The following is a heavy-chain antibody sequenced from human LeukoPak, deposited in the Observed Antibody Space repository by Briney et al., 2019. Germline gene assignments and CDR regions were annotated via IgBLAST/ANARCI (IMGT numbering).Heavy chain of an antibody. Sequence: GGSLRLSCAASGFTFSMSGMNWVRQAPGKGLQWISYMSSSSGTIHYEDSVKGRFTISRDNAMNSLYLQMNSLRAEDTALYYCAREGGSGWYSGWFDPWGQGTQVTVSS. CDR2: MSSSSGTI. CDR3: AREGGSGWYSGWFDP. CDR1: GFTFSMSG. D-gene: IGHD6-19*01. V-gene: IGHV3-48*01. J-gene: IGHJ5*02.